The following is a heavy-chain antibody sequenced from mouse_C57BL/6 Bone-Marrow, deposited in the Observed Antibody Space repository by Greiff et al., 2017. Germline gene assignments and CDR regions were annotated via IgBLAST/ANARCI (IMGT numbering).Heavy chain of an antibody. CDR3: TTSRFVDV. Sequence: VQLQPSGAELVRPGASVKLSCTASGFNIKDDYMHWVKQRPEQGLEWIGRIDPENGDTEYASKFQGKATISADTSSHAAYLQRSILTSEDTAVYYCTTSRFVDVWGTGTTVTVSA. CDR2: IDPENGDT. V-gene: IGHV14-4*01. CDR1: GFNIKDDY. J-gene: IGHJ1*03.